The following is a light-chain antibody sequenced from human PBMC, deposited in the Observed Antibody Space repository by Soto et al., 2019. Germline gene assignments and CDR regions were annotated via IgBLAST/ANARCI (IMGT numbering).Light chain of an antibody. Sequence: DIQMTQSPSTLSAPVGDRVTITCRASQSISSWLAWYQQKPGKAPKLLIFDASSLESGVPSRFSGSGSGTEFTLTISSLQPDDFATYYCQQYNSYPLTFGGGTKVDIK. CDR1: QSISSW. J-gene: IGKJ4*01. V-gene: IGKV1-5*01. CDR3: QQYNSYPLT. CDR2: DAS.